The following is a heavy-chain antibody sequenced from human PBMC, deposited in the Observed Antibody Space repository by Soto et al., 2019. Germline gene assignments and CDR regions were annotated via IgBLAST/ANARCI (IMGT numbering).Heavy chain of an antibody. J-gene: IGHJ6*03. V-gene: IGHV1-69*02. CDR1: GGTFSSYT. CDR2: IIPILGIA. Sequence: QVQLVQSGAEVKKPGSSVKVSCKASGGTFSSYTISWVRQAPGQGLEWMGRIIPILGIANYAQKFQGRVTITADKSTSTAYMELSSLRSEDTAVYYCATAMVRGVSEVLYYYYMDVWGKGTTVTVSS. CDR3: ATAMVRGVSEVLYYYYMDV. D-gene: IGHD3-10*01.